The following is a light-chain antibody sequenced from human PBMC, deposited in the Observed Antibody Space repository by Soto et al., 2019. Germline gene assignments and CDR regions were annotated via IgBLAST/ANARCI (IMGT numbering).Light chain of an antibody. CDR3: QQSYSTPLP. CDR1: QSIASY. V-gene: IGKV1-39*01. Sequence: DIQMTQSPSSLSASVGDRVTITCRTRQSIASYLNWYQQKPGKAPKLLIDAASSLQSGVTSRFSGSGSWTDFALTISSLQPEDFATDDGQQSYSTPLPFGGGTKVEIK. J-gene: IGKJ4*01. CDR2: AAS.